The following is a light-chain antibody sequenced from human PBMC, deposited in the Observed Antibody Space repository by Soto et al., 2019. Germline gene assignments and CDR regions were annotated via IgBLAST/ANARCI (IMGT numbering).Light chain of an antibody. J-gene: IGKJ5*01. Sequence: EIVLTQSPATLSLSPGEAATLSCRASQSVRSYLAWFQQKLGQPPRLLIYDASKRATGIPARFSGSGSGTDFTLTINSLEPDDFAVYYCQQRSDWPITFGQGTRLEIK. CDR2: DAS. CDR1: QSVRSY. CDR3: QQRSDWPIT. V-gene: IGKV3-11*01.